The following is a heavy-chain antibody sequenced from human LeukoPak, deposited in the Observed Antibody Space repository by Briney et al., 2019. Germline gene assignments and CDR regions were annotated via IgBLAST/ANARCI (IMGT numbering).Heavy chain of an antibody. CDR2: IYSGGST. Sequence: GGSLRLSCAASGFTVSSNYMSWVRQAPGRGLEWVSVIYSGGSTYYADSVKGRFTISRDNSKNTLYLQMNSLRAEDTAVYYCARLQLRWFDPWGQGTLVTVSS. V-gene: IGHV3-53*01. CDR3: ARLQLRWFDP. D-gene: IGHD6-13*01. J-gene: IGHJ5*02. CDR1: GFTVSSNY.